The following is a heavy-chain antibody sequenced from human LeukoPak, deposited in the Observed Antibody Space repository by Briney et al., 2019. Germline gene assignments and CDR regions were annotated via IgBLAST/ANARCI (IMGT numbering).Heavy chain of an antibody. CDR3: AREGYNSGYDQKQPQKEIAVAGSIDY. CDR2: IIDDGTT. Sequence: SETLSLTCAVFGGSLSGYYWTWIRQPPGKGLEWIGEIIDDGTTKYNSSLKSRVTLSVDTSKNQFSLQLNSVTPEDTAVYYCAREGYNSGYDQKQPQKEIAVAGSIDYWGQGTLVTVSS. J-gene: IGHJ4*02. V-gene: IGHV4-34*12. D-gene: IGHD6-19*01. CDR1: GGSLSGYY.